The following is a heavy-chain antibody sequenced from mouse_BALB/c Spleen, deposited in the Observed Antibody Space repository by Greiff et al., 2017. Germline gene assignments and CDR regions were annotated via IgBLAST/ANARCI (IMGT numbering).Heavy chain of an antibody. CDR2: INSNGGST. V-gene: IGHV5-6-2*01. CDR3: ARHDDGYYPYAMDY. D-gene: IGHD2-3*01. CDR1: GFTFSSYY. J-gene: IGHJ4*01. Sequence: EVKLVESGGGLVKLGGSLKLSCAASGFTFSSYYMSWVRQTPEKRLELVAAINSNGGSTYYPDTVKGRFTISRDNAKNTLYLQMSSLKAEDTALYYCARHDDGYYPYAMDYWGQGTSVTVSS.